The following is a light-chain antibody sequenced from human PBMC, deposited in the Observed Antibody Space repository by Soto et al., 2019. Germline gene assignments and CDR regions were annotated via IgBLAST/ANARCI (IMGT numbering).Light chain of an antibody. V-gene: IGKV3D-20*02. CDR3: QQRSNWPLT. Sequence: EIVLTQSPVTLSLSPGERATLSCRASQHIRSNYLAWYQHKPGQAPRLLIYDASNRATGIPARFSGSGSGTDFTLTISSLEPEDFAVYYCQQRSNWPLTFGGGTKVDIK. J-gene: IGKJ4*01. CDR2: DAS. CDR1: QHIRSNY.